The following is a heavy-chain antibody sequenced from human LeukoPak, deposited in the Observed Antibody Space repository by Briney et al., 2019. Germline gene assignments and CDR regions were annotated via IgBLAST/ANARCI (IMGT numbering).Heavy chain of an antibody. Sequence: GGSLRLSCAASGFTFSSYDIHWVRQVTGKGLEWVSAIGIAGDTYYLDSVKGRFTISRENAKDSLYLQMNSLRVGDTAVYYCARGQLVRAGYFDLWGRGTLVTVSS. J-gene: IGHJ2*01. CDR3: ARGQLVRAGYFDL. CDR2: IGIAGDT. V-gene: IGHV3-13*01. CDR1: GFTFSSYD. D-gene: IGHD3-10*01.